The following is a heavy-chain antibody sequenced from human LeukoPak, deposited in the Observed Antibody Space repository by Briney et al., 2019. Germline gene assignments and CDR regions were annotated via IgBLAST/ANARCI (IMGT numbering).Heavy chain of an antibody. D-gene: IGHD2-15*01. CDR3: ARSLDVVVVAATPPYYFDY. Sequence: SVKVSCKASGGTFNSYAISWVRQAPGQGLEWMGGIIPIFGTANYAQKFQGRVTITADESTSTAYMELSSLRSEDTAVYYCARSLDVVVVAATPPYYFDYWGQGTLVTVSS. V-gene: IGHV1-69*13. CDR2: IIPIFGTA. J-gene: IGHJ4*02. CDR1: GGTFNSYA.